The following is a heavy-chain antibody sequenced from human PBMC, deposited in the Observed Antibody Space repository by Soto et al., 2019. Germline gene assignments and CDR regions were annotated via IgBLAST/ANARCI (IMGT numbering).Heavy chain of an antibody. CDR2: IYYSGST. D-gene: IGHD6-13*01. J-gene: IGHJ6*03. CDR1: GGSISSSSYY. V-gene: IGHV4-39*01. Sequence: QLQLQESGPGLVKPSETLSLTCTVSGGSISSSSYYWGWIRQPPGKGLEWIGSIYYSGSTYYNPSLQSRVNMYVDTSTNQLSVQLSAVTAADTAVYNCARINTYSRSWYPTYCYHYMDVWGKGTTVTVSS. CDR3: ARINTYSRSWYPTYCYHYMDV.